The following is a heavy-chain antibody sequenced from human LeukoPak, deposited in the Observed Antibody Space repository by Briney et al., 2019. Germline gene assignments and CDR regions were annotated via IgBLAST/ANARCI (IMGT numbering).Heavy chain of an antibody. J-gene: IGHJ4*02. CDR1: GFTFSSYA. Sequence: GGSLRLSCAASGFTFSSYAMSWVRQAPGKGLEWVSAISGSGGSTYYADSVKGRFTISRDNSKSTLYLQMNSLRAEDTAVYYCAKGRLAVAGTGTFLIGWGQGTLVTVSS. V-gene: IGHV3-23*01. CDR2: ISGSGGST. D-gene: IGHD6-19*01. CDR3: AKGRLAVAGTGTFLIG.